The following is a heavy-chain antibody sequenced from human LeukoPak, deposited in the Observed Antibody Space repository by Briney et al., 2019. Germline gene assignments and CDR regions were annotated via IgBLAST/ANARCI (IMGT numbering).Heavy chain of an antibody. D-gene: IGHD3-3*01. CDR1: GFTFSSYA. Sequence: GGSLRLSCAASGFTFSSYAMSWVRQAPGKGLEWVSVISDSGATTYYADSVKGRFTISRDNSKNTLYLQMNNLRAEDTAVYYCAKRFSSSWRKFDSWGQGTLVTVSP. CDR3: AKRFSSSWRKFDS. J-gene: IGHJ4*02. V-gene: IGHV3-23*01. CDR2: ISDSGATT.